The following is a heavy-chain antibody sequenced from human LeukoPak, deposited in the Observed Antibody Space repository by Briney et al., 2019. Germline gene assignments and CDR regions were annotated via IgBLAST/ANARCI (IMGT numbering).Heavy chain of an antibody. V-gene: IGHV4-61*10. Sequence: SETLSLTCTVSGGSISSGSYYWSWIRQPAGKGLEWIGHIYFSGSTNYNSSLKSRVTISVDTSKNQFSLKLSAVTAADTAVYYCAGSPRRQRPNWFDPWGQGTLVTVSS. J-gene: IGHJ5*02. CDR1: GGSISSGSYY. CDR2: IYFSGST. CDR3: AGSPRRQRPNWFDP. D-gene: IGHD3-10*01.